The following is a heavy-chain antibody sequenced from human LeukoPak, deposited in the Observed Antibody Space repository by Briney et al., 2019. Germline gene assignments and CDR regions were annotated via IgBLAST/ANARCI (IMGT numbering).Heavy chain of an antibody. CDR1: GFTFSSYA. CDR3: AKENYDSSGYYYAYFQH. CDR2: ISGSGGNT. Sequence: GGSLRLSCAASGFTFSSYAMSWVRQAPGKGLEWVSAISGSGGNTFFADSVKGRFTFSRDNSKNTLYLQMNSLRAEDTAIYYCAKENYDSSGYYYAYFQHWGQGTLVTVSS. V-gene: IGHV3-23*01. D-gene: IGHD3-22*01. J-gene: IGHJ1*01.